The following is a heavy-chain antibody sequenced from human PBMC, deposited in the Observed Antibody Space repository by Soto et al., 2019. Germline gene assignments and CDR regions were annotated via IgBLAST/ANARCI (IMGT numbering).Heavy chain of an antibody. D-gene: IGHD3-3*01. J-gene: IGHJ5*02. CDR1: GGSISSGDYY. CDR2: IYYSGST. Sequence: SETLSLTCTVSGGSISSGDYYWSWIRQPPGKGLEWIGYIYYSGSTYYNPSLKSRVTISVDTSKNQFSLKLSSVTAEDTAVYYCARATERITIFGVVIGPSGFDPWGQGTLVTVSS. CDR3: ARATERITIFGVVIGPSGFDP. V-gene: IGHV4-30-4*01.